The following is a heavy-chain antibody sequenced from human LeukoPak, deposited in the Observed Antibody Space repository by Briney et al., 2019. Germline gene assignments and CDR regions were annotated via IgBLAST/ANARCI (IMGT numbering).Heavy chain of an antibody. CDR1: GFTFSNYG. V-gene: IGHV3-30*18. Sequence: GGSLRLSCAASGFTFSNYGMHWVRQAPGKGLEWVAVISYDGSNKYYADSVKGRFTISRDNSKNTLYLQMNSLRAEDTAVYYCAKDPGPRYWYFDLWGRGTLVTVSS. CDR3: AKDPGPRYWYFDL. J-gene: IGHJ2*01. CDR2: ISYDGSNK.